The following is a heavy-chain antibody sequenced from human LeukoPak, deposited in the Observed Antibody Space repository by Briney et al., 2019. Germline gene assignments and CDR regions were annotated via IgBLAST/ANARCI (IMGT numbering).Heavy chain of an antibody. CDR2: INHSGST. CDR1: GGSFSGYY. J-gene: IGHJ4*02. Sequence: SETLSLTCAVYGGSFSGYYWSWIRQPPGKGLEWIGEINHSGSTNYNPSLKSRVTISVDTSKNQFSLKLSSVTAADTAVYYCARGTGTQNDYWGQGTLVTVSS. D-gene: IGHD1/OR15-1a*01. CDR3: ARGTGTQNDY. V-gene: IGHV4-34*01.